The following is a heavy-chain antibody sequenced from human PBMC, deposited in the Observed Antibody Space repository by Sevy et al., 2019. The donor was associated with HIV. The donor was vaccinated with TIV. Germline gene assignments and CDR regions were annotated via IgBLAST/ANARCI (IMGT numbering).Heavy chain of an antibody. D-gene: IGHD1-26*01. J-gene: IGHJ4*02. CDR3: AGENAWGRGYS. CDR2: IYYNGHI. CDR1: GGSTTSLY. V-gene: IGHV4-59*08. Sequence: SETVSLTCTVSGGSTTSLYWNWIRQPPGKGLEWIANIYYNGHINYNPSLKSRVTLSLDTSKNQFSLRLSSVTAADTAMYYCAGENAWGRGYSWGQGTLVTVSS.